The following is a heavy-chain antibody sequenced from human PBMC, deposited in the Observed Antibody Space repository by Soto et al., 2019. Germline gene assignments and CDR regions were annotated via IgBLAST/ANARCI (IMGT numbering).Heavy chain of an antibody. CDR2: IYYSGST. J-gene: IGHJ6*03. CDR3: ARGQDYYGSGSYYNVPRDYYYYYMDV. CDR1: GGSISSSSYY. V-gene: IGHV4-39*01. D-gene: IGHD3-10*01. Sequence: QLQLQESGPGLVKPSETLSLTCTVSGGSISSSSYYWGWIRQPPGKGLEWIGSIYYSGSTYYNPSLKSRVPISVDTSKNQFSLKLSSVTAADTAVYYCARGQDYYGSGSYYNVPRDYYYYYMDVWGKGTTVTVSS.